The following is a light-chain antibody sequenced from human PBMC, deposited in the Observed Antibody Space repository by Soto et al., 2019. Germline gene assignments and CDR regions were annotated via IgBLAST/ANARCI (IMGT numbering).Light chain of an antibody. CDR1: QSVSSN. J-gene: IGKJ1*01. CDR2: GAS. CDR3: LQYYDWPRT. V-gene: IGKV3-15*01. Sequence: EIVMTQSPATLSVSPGERATLSCRASQSVSSNLAWYQQKPGQAPRLLIYGASTRATGIPARFSGSGSGTEFTLTISSLQSEDFAVYYCLQYYDWPRTFGQGTKVDIK.